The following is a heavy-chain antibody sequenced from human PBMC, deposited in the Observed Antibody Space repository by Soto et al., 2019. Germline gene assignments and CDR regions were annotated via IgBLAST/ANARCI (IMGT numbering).Heavy chain of an antibody. CDR3: ARSPRSSPYFDY. CDR2: IYPGDHET. V-gene: IGHV5-51*01. J-gene: IGHJ4*02. D-gene: IGHD6-13*01. Sequence: GESLKISCQCSGYTFSNFWIGWVRQLPGKGLEWMGIIYPGDHETRYSPSFHGKVTISADKSINTAYLQWNSLEASDTAFYFCARSPRSSPYFDYWGQGALVTGSS. CDR1: GYTFSNFW.